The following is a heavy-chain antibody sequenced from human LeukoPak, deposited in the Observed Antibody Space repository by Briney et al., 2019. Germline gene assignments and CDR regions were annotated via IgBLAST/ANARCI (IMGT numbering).Heavy chain of an antibody. D-gene: IGHD6-19*01. CDR2: ISGSAGST. CDR1: GFTFSTYA. CDR3: AKASSSAWRDDFDY. V-gene: IGHV3-23*01. J-gene: IGHJ4*02. Sequence: GGSLRLSCAASGFTFSTYAMSWVRQAPGKGLEWVSAISGSAGSTNYADSVKGRFIISRDNSKNTLSLQMNSLRAEDAAVYHCAKASSSAWRDDFDYWGQGTLVTVSS.